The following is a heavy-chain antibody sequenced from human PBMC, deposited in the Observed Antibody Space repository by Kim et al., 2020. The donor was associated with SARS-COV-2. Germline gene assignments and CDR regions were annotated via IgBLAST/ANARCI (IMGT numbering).Heavy chain of an antibody. CDR1: GYSFTSYW. CDR2: IDPSDSYT. D-gene: IGHD3-3*01. Sequence: GESLKISCKGSGYSFTSYWISWVRQMPGKGLEWMGRIDPSDSYTNYSPSFQGHVTISADKSISTAYLQWSSLKASDTAMYYCARFPIFGVVIKPGTSWFDPWGQGTLVTVSS. V-gene: IGHV5-10-1*01. J-gene: IGHJ5*02. CDR3: ARFPIFGVVIKPGTSWFDP.